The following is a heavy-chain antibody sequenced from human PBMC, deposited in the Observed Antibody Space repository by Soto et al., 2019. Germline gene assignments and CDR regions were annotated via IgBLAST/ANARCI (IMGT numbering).Heavy chain of an antibody. CDR3: ARLAVTSRDY. D-gene: IGHD4-4*01. J-gene: IGHJ4*02. Sequence: EVQLVESGGGLVQPGGSLRLSCAASGFTFSNYSMSWFRQAPGKGLEWVSYISGSSSPIYYSDSVKGRFTISRDNAKNSRYLRMNSLRAEDTAVYFCARLAVTSRDYWCQGTLVTVSS. CDR1: GFTFSNYS. CDR2: ISGSSSPI. V-gene: IGHV3-48*01.